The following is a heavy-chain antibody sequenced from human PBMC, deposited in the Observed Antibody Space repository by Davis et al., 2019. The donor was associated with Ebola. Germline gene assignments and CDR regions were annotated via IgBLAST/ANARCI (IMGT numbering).Heavy chain of an antibody. D-gene: IGHD2-8*01. Sequence: GESLKISCAASGLSVNSNYMSWVRQAPGRGLEWVSVMYSLGATSYADSVQGRFAISRDSSKNTLYLQMNSLRVEDTAMYYCAKDITFSVWQPASGVAFDIWGQGTMVTVFS. CDR2: MYSLGAT. CDR1: GLSVNSNY. CDR3: AKDITFSVWQPASGVAFDI. J-gene: IGHJ3*02. V-gene: IGHV3-53*01.